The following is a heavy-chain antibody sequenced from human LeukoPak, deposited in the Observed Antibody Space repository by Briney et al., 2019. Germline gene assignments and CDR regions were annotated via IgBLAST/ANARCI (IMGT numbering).Heavy chain of an antibody. CDR3: ASRPHCSSTSCALWYFDY. V-gene: IGHV4-39*01. CDR1: GGSISSSSYY. Sequence: SETLSLTCTVSGGSISSSSYYWGWIRQPPGKGLEWIGSIYYSGSTYYNPSLKSRVTISVDTSKNQFSLKLSSVTAADTAVYYCASRPHCSSTSCALWYFDYWGQGTLVTVSS. CDR2: IYYSGST. D-gene: IGHD2-2*01. J-gene: IGHJ4*02.